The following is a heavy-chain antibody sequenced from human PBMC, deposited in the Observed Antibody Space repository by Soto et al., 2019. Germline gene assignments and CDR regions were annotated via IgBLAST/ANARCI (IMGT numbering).Heavy chain of an antibody. CDR2: INQDGSEK. CDR3: ARDRRFCSGGICYSSYFDY. V-gene: IGHV3-7*05. Sequence: GGSLRLSCPSSGFTFRSYCMTWVRQTPGKGLEWVASINQDGSEKYYVDSVKGRFTISRDNAESSLYLQMNSLRAEDTAVYYSARDRRFCSGGICYSSYFDYWGQGALVTVSS. D-gene: IGHD2-15*01. J-gene: IGHJ4*02. CDR1: GFTFRSYC.